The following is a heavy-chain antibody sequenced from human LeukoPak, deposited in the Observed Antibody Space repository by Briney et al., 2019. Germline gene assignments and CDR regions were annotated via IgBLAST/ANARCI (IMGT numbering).Heavy chain of an antibody. J-gene: IGHJ5*02. CDR1: GFTFSDYW. Sequence: GGSLRLSCVASGFTFSDYWMTWVRQAPGKEREGGANIRQDGNSKYYVDSVKGRFTISRDNAYNSFYLHMKSLRAEDTAVYYCAREHWSNYDDLWSGYVTAWGQGTLVTVS. V-gene: IGHV3-7*01. CDR2: IRQDGNSK. D-gene: IGHD3-3*01. CDR3: AREHWSNYDDLWSGYVTA.